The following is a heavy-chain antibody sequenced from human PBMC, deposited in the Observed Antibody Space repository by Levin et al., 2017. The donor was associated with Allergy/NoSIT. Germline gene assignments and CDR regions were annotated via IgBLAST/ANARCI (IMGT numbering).Heavy chain of an antibody. D-gene: IGHD4-17*01. J-gene: IGHJ3*02. V-gene: IGHV3-11*01. CDR3: ARGPPDYGDYDANDAFDI. CDR2: ISSSGSTI. Sequence: GGSLRLSCAASGFTFSDYYMSWIRQAPGKGLEWVSYISSSGSTIYYADSVKGRFTISRDNAKNSLYLQMNSLRAEDTSVYYCARGPPDYGDYDANDAFDIWGQGTMVTVSS. CDR1: GFTFSDYY.